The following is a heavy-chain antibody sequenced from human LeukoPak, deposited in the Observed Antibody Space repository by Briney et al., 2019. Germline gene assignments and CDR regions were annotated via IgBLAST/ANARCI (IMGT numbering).Heavy chain of an antibody. J-gene: IGHJ5*02. Sequence: SGTLSLTCAVYGGSFSGYYWSWIRQPPGKGLEWIGEINHSGSTNYNPSLKSRVTISVDTSKNQFSLKLSSVTAADTAVYYCARDESYYDFWSGYYQDWFDPWGQGTLVTVSS. V-gene: IGHV4-34*01. CDR1: GGSFSGYY. D-gene: IGHD3-3*01. CDR2: INHSGST. CDR3: ARDESYYDFWSGYYQDWFDP.